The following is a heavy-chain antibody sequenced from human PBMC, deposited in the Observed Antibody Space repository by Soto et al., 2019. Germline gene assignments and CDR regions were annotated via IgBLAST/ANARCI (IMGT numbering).Heavy chain of an antibody. J-gene: IGHJ5*02. CDR2: IYYSGST. Sequence: SETLSLTCTVSGGSISSYYWSWIRQPPGKGLEWIGYIYYSGSTNYNPSLKSRVTISVDTSKNQFSLKLSSVTAADTAVYYCARGYGSGSYYNVDNWFDPWGQGTLVTVSS. V-gene: IGHV4-59*01. D-gene: IGHD3-10*01. CDR3: ARGYGSGSYYNVDNWFDP. CDR1: GGSISSYY.